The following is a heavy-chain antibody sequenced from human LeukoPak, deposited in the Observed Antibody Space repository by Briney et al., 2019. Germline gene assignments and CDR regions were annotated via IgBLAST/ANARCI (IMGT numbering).Heavy chain of an antibody. V-gene: IGHV3-23*01. J-gene: IGHJ3*02. CDR2: ISGSGGST. CDR3: AKISGSSYGDAFDI. Sequence: GGTLRLSCAASGFTFSSYGMSWVRQAPGKGLEGVSAISGSGGSTYYADSVKGRFTISRDNSKNTLYLQMNGLRAEDTAVYYCAKISGSSYGDAFDIWGQGTMVTVSS. D-gene: IGHD1-26*01. CDR1: GFTFSSYG.